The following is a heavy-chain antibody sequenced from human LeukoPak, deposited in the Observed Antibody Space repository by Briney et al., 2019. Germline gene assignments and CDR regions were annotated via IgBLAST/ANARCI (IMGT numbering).Heavy chain of an antibody. Sequence: ASVKVSCKASGGTFSSYAISWLRQAPGQGLEWMGWISTYNGKTNYVDKFQGRVTITTDTFTKTVYMHLRSLRSDDTALCYCARGPYYGDLNPDYFDYWGQGTLVTVSS. D-gene: IGHD3-16*01. CDR1: GGTFSSYA. J-gene: IGHJ4*02. V-gene: IGHV1-18*01. CDR2: ISTYNGKT. CDR3: ARGPYYGDLNPDYFDY.